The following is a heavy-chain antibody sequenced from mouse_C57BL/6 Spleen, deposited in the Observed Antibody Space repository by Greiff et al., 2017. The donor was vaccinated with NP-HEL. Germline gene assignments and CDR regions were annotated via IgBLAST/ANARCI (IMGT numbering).Heavy chain of an antibody. D-gene: IGHD2-1*01. Sequence: DVKLQESGGDLVKPGGSLKLSCAASGFTFSSYGMSWVRQTPDKRLEWVATISSGGSYTYYPDSVKGRFTISRDNAKNTLYLQMSSLKSEDTAMYYCARHGGNYLYYAMDYWGQGTSVTVSS. V-gene: IGHV5-6*02. CDR1: GFTFSSYG. CDR2: ISSGGSYT. J-gene: IGHJ4*01. CDR3: ARHGGNYLYYAMDY.